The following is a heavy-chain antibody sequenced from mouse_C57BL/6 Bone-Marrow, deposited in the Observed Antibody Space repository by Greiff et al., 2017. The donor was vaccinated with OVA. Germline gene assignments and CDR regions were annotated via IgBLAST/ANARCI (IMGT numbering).Heavy chain of an antibody. CDR1: GFTFSSYG. Sequence: EVKLMESGGDLVKPGGSLKLSCAASGFTFSSYGMSWVRQTPDKRLEWVATISSGGSYTYYPDSVKGRFTISRDNAKNTLYLQMSSLKSEDTAMYDCARRDYYGSPWFAYWGQGTLVTVAA. CDR2: ISSGGSYT. J-gene: IGHJ3*01. CDR3: ARRDYYGSPWFAY. D-gene: IGHD1-1*01. V-gene: IGHV5-6*02.